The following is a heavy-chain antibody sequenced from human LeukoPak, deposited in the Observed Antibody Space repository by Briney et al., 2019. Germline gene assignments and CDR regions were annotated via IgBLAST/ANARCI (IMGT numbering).Heavy chain of an antibody. V-gene: IGHV3-23*01. J-gene: IGHJ4*02. Sequence: GGSLRLSCAASEFTFSSYSMNWVRQVPGKGLEWVSGISGSGGRTYYADSVKGRFTISRDNSKNTLCLQMNSLRAEDTAVYYCTKILSAAGTDFWGQGTLVTVSS. CDR1: EFTFSSYS. CDR2: ISGSGGRT. CDR3: TKILSAAGTDF. D-gene: IGHD6-13*01.